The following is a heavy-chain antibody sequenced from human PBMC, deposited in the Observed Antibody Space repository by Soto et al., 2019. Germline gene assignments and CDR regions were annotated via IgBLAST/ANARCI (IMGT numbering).Heavy chain of an antibody. CDR3: AKVTKRAAASRYEYYKYEMDV. Sequence: LRLSCAASGFAFSTYAMTWVRQAPGKGLEWVSVISGSGGSSYYAASVKGRFTISRDNSKNTVYLQMNGLRAEDTALYFCAKVTKRAAASRYEYYKYEMDVWGQGTTVTVSS. J-gene: IGHJ6*02. CDR1: GFAFSTYA. D-gene: IGHD5-12*01. CDR2: ISGSGGSS. V-gene: IGHV3-23*01.